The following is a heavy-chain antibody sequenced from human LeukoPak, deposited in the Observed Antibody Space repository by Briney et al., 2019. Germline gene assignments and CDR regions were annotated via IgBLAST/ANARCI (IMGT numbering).Heavy chain of an antibody. J-gene: IGHJ4*02. Sequence: ASVKVSCTASGYTFTSYGISWVRQAPGQGLEWMGWISAYNGNTNYAQKLQGRVTMTRDTSTSTAYMELRSLRSDDTAVYYCARDLITFGGVLVQGYWGQGTLVIVSS. CDR1: GYTFTSYG. D-gene: IGHD3-16*02. V-gene: IGHV1-18*01. CDR3: ARDLITFGGVLVQGY. CDR2: ISAYNGNT.